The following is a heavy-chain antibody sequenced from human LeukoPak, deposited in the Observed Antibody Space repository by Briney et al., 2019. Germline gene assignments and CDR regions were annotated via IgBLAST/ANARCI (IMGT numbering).Heavy chain of an antibody. Sequence: GGTLRLSCAASAFTFSSYGMSWVRQAPGKGLEWVSAISGDGRDIFYADAVKGRFTISRDNSQNTLYLQMNSLRPEDTAVYYCAKGGASVTRYVDYWGQGTLVTVSS. CDR3: AKGGASVTRYVDY. D-gene: IGHD4-17*01. V-gene: IGHV3-23*01. CDR2: ISGDGRDI. J-gene: IGHJ4*02. CDR1: AFTFSSYG.